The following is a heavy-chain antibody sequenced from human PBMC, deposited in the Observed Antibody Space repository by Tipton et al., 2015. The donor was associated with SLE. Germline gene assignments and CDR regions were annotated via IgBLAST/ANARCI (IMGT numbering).Heavy chain of an antibody. CDR2: MNPNSGDA. D-gene: IGHD2-15*01. CDR3: ARRWDCCGGSCQGSFGY. V-gene: IGHV1-8*01. J-gene: IGHJ4*02. CDR1: GYTFTSYD. Sequence: QLVQSGAEVKKPGASVKVSCKASGYTFTSYDINWVRRATGQGLEWMGWMNPNSGDAGYALKFQGRVTMTRNISKSTAYMELSSLRSEATAVYYCARRWDCCGGSCQGSFGYWGQGTLVTVSS.